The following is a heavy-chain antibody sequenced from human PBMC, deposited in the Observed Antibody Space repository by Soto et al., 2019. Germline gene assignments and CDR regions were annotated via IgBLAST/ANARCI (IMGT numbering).Heavy chain of an antibody. D-gene: IGHD2-2*01. CDR1: GYTFTSYA. CDR2: INAGNGNT. J-gene: IGHJ6*02. V-gene: IGHV1-3*01. Sequence: QVQLVQSGAEVKKPGASVQVSCKASGYTFTSYAMHWVRQAPGQRLEWMGWINAGNGNTKYSQKFQGRVTITRDTYASTAYMELSSLRSEDTDVYYCACQYQPRRPSYYYYGMDVWGQGTTVTGSS. CDR3: ACQYQPRRPSYYYYGMDV.